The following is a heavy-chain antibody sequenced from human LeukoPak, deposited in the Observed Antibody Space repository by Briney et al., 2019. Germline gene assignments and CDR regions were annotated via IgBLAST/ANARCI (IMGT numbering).Heavy chain of an antibody. J-gene: IGHJ4*02. Sequence: PGESLKISCKGSGYSLTSYWIGWVRQMPGKGLEWMGIIYPGDSDTRYSPSFQGQVTISADKSIITAYLQWSSLKASDTAIYYCARLKDYFGSGSYFDYWGQGTLVTVSS. V-gene: IGHV5-51*01. D-gene: IGHD3-10*01. CDR3: ARLKDYFGSGSYFDY. CDR1: GYSLTSYW. CDR2: IYPGDSDT.